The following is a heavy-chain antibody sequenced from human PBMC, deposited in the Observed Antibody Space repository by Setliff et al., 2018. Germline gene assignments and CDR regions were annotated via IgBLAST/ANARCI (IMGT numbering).Heavy chain of an antibody. CDR2: IYIGGSA. CDR3: AREQWLDPPGYYYMDV. J-gene: IGHJ6*03. D-gene: IGHD6-19*01. CDR1: GGSISSYY. V-gene: IGHV4-4*07. Sequence: SETLSLTCTVSGGSISSYYWSWIRQPAGKGLEWIGHIYIGGSANYDPSLKSRVTMSIDTSKNQFSLKLNSVTASDMAVYYCAREQWLDPPGYYYMDVWAKGTTVTVSS.